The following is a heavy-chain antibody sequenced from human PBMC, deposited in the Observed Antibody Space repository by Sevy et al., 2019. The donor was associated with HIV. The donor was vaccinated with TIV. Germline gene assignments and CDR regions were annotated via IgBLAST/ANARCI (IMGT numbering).Heavy chain of an antibody. V-gene: IGHV3-48*01. D-gene: IGHD2-15*01. Sequence: GGSLRLSCVASGFTCSSYNFNWVRQAPGKGLELISFINSGSTIISHADSVKGRFTISRDSAKKSVYLQMNSLRVEDTAVYYCARDGGYSDYGMDLWGQGTTVTVSS. CDR3: ARDGGYSDYGMDL. CDR2: INSGSTII. CDR1: GFTCSSYN. J-gene: IGHJ6*02.